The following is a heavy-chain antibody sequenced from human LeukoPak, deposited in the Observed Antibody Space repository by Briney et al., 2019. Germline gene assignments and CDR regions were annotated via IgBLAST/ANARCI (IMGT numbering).Heavy chain of an antibody. Sequence: PSGTLSLTCTVSGGSISSYYWSWIRQPPRKGPEWVGDIYYSGSTNYNPSLKSRVTISVDTSKNQFSLKLSSVTAADTAVYYCARVLRGYTSYYYYYYMDVWGKGTTVTVSS. CDR3: ARVLRGYTSYYYYYYMDV. D-gene: IGHD5-18*01. CDR1: GGSISSYY. CDR2: IYYSGST. J-gene: IGHJ6*03. V-gene: IGHV4-59*01.